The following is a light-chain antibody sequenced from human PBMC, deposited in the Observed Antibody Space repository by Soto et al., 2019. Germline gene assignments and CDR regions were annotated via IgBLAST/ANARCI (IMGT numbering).Light chain of an antibody. V-gene: IGLV2-14*01. Sequence: QSVLTQPASVSGSPGQSITISCTGTSSDVGGYHYVSWYQQHPGKAPKLMIYNVSNRPSGVSNRFAGSKSGNTASLTISGLQAEDEAAYYCSSYTSSNTVVFGGGTKLTVL. CDR2: NVS. J-gene: IGLJ2*01. CDR1: SSDVGGYHY. CDR3: SSYTSSNTVV.